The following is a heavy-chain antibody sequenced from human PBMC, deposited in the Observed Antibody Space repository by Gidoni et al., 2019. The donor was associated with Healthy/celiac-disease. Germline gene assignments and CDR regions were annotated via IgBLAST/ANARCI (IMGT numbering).Heavy chain of an antibody. CDR2: ISWDGGST. D-gene: IGHD1-7*01. J-gene: IGHJ6*02. Sequence: EVQLVESGGVVVQPGGSLRLSCAASGFTFDDYTMHWVRQAPGKGLEWVSLISWDGGSTYYADSVKGRFTISRDNSKNSLYLQMNSLRTEDTALYYCAKSTGTKGRYYYYYGMDVWGQGTTVTVSS. V-gene: IGHV3-43*01. CDR3: AKSTGTKGRYYYYYGMDV. CDR1: GFTFDDYT.